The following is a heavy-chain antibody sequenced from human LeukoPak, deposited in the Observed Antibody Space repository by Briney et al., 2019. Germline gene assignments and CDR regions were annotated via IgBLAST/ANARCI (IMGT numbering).Heavy chain of an antibody. J-gene: IGHJ4*02. Sequence: GGSLRLSCSACGFTFSSYAVHWVRQARGKGLEYVAGIRRNGGSPYYAHSVQRRFTIPRHHSKTPLHLQMTNLRPEDRAVYYCVQGSHRRRLPEWGQGTLTTV. D-gene: IGHD2-2*01. CDR2: IRRNGGSP. CDR3: VQGSHRRRLPE. CDR1: GFTFSSYA. V-gene: IGHV3-64D*06.